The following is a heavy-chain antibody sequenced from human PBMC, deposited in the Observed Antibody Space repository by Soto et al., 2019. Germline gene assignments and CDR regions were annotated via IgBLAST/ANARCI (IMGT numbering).Heavy chain of an antibody. D-gene: IGHD3-10*01. CDR3: ARNYGSGTIYYYYYGMDV. J-gene: IGHJ6*02. CDR2: ISGSGGST. Sequence: GGSLRLSCAASGFTFSSYAMSWVRQAPGKGLEWVSAISGSGGSTYYADSVKGRFTISRDNSKNTLYLQMNSLRAEDTAVYYCARNYGSGTIYYYYYGMDVWGQGTTVTV. V-gene: IGHV3-23*01. CDR1: GFTFSSYA.